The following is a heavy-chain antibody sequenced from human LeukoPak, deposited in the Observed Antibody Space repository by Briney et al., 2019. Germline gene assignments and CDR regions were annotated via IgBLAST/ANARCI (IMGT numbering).Heavy chain of an antibody. V-gene: IGHV4-59*01. J-gene: IGHJ4*02. CDR1: GGSISSYY. Sequence: SETLSLTCTVSGGSISSYYWSWIRQPPGKGLEWIGYIYYSGSTNYNPSLKSRVTISVDTSKNQFSPELSSVTAADTAVYYCARVSGYSYGRYFDYWGQGTLVTVSS. D-gene: IGHD5-18*01. CDR3: ARVSGYSYGRYFDY. CDR2: IYYSGST.